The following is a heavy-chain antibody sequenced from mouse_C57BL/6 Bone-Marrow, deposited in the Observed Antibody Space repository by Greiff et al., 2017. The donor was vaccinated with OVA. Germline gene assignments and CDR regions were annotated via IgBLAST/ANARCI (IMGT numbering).Heavy chain of an antibody. CDR3: TRTLYSSWYFDV. CDR2: IYPGNSDT. CDR1: GYTFTSYW. V-gene: IGHV1-5*01. D-gene: IGHD2-5*01. Sequence: EVKLVESGTVLARPGASVKMSCKTSGYTFTSYWMHWVKQRPGQGLEWIGAIYPGNSDTSYNQKFKGKAKLTAVTSASTAYMELSSLTNEDSAVYYCTRTLYSSWYFDVWGTGTTVTVSS. J-gene: IGHJ1*03.